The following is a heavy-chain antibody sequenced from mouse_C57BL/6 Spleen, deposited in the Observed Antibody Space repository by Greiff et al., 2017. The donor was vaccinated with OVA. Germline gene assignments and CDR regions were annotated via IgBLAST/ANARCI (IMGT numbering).Heavy chain of an antibody. Sequence: QVQLQQPGAELVMPGASVKLSCKASGYTFTSYWMHWVKQRPGQGLELIGEIDPSDSYTNYNQKFKGKSTLTVDKSSSTAYMQLSSLTSEDSAVYYCATQLRHYYAMDYWGQGTSVTVSS. V-gene: IGHV1-69*01. CDR3: ATQLRHYYAMDY. CDR2: IDPSDSYT. D-gene: IGHD3-2*02. J-gene: IGHJ4*01. CDR1: GYTFTSYW.